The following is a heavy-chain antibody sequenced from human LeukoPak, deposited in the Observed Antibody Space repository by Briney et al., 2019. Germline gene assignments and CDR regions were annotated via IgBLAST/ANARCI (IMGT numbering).Heavy chain of an antibody. CDR1: GGTFSSYA. J-gene: IGHJ3*02. CDR3: ARTLLNGYYYDSSGPSYAFDI. Sequence: SVKVSCKASGGTFSSYAISWVRQAPGQGLEWMGGIIPIFGTANYAQKFQGRVTITADKSTSTAYMELSSLRSEDTAVYYCARTLLNGYYYDSSGPSYAFDIWGQGTMVTASS. CDR2: IIPIFGTA. V-gene: IGHV1-69*06. D-gene: IGHD3-22*01.